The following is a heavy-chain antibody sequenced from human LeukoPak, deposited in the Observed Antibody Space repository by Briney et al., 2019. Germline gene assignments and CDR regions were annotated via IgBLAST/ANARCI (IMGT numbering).Heavy chain of an antibody. D-gene: IGHD3/OR15-3a*01. CDR3: VRDGRPLDY. Sequence: PGGSLRLSCTASGFTFDNYWMTRVRRPPGKGLEWVANIKQDGGERYYVDSVRGRFTISRDNSKNSLYLQMNSLRAEDTAVYYCVRDGRPLDYWGQGTLVIVS. J-gene: IGHJ4*02. CDR2: IKQDGGER. CDR1: GFTFDNYW. V-gene: IGHV3-7*01.